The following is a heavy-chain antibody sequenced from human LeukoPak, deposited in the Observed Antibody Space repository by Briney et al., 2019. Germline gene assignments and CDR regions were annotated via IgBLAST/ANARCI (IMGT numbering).Heavy chain of an antibody. J-gene: IGHJ4*02. V-gene: IGHV3-53*01. D-gene: IGHD4-17*01. CDR3: ARANPVYGDFDY. Sequence: GGSLRLSCALSGLTVNDNYMSWVRQAPGKGLEWVSLIFPDGQTYYADFVQGRFSISRDMSRNILFLDMSSLRAEDTAVFFCARANPVYGDFDYWGQGTLIAVSS. CDR2: IFPDGQT. CDR1: GLTVNDNY.